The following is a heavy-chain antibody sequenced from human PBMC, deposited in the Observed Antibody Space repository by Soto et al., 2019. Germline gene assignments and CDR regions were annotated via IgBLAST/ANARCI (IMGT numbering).Heavy chain of an antibody. V-gene: IGHV4-59*08. D-gene: IGHD3-10*01. CDR3: ARLSAGHGDNHDY. CDR1: GGSISRYY. Sequence: QVQLEESGPGLVKPSETLSLTCTVSGGSISRYYWSWIRQSPGKGLEWIGYIYHTGTTDYNPSLKSRVTISVDTSKKPFSLRLRSVTAADTAMYYCARLSAGHGDNHDYWGQGTLVTVSS. CDR2: IYHTGTT. J-gene: IGHJ4*02.